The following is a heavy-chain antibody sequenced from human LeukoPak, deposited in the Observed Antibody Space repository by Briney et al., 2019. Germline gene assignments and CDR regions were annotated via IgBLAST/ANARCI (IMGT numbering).Heavy chain of an antibody. J-gene: IGHJ4*02. Sequence: SETLSLTCTVSGGSISSSSYYWGWIRQPPGKGLEWIGSIYYSGSTYYNPSLKSRVTISVDTSKNQFSLKLSSVTAADTAVYYCARQAIAAAGTDYFDCWGQGTLVTVSS. CDR2: IYYSGST. D-gene: IGHD6-13*01. V-gene: IGHV4-39*01. CDR1: GGSISSSSYY. CDR3: ARQAIAAAGTDYFDC.